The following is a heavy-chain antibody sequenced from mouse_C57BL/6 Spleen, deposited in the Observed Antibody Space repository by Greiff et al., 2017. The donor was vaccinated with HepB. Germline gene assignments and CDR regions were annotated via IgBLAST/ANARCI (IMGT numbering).Heavy chain of an antibody. J-gene: IGHJ4*01. CDR3: ARGENDYDARGYAMDY. V-gene: IGHV1-9*01. D-gene: IGHD2-4*01. Sequence: VQLQQSGAELMKPGASVKLSCKATGYTFTGYWIEWVKQRPGHGLEWIGEILPGSGSTNYNEKFKGKATFTADTSSNTAYMQLSSLTTEDSAIYYCARGENDYDARGYAMDYWGQGTSVTVSS. CDR1: GYTFTGYW. CDR2: ILPGSGST.